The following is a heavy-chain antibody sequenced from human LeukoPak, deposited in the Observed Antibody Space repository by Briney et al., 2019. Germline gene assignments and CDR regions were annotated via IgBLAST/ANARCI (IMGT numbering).Heavy chain of an antibody. CDR3: ARDRDYGDPY. CDR2: ITSSGTTT. CDR1: GFTLTDHY. J-gene: IGHJ4*02. Sequence: PGGSLRLSCTVSGFTLTDHYMSWLRQSPGRGLEWISWITSSGTTTDYADSVKGRFTISRDNTKNSVYLQMSSLRADDTAVYYCARDRDYGDPYWGQGTLVTVSS. D-gene: IGHD4-17*01. V-gene: IGHV3-11*01.